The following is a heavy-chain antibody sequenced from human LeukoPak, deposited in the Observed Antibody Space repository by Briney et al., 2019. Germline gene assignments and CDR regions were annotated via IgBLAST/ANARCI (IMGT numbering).Heavy chain of an antibody. CDR3: AKDGQVTDYYDSSGLSSAYYSDY. D-gene: IGHD3-22*01. CDR1: GFTFSSYG. Sequence: GRSLRLSCAASGFTFSSYGMHWVRQAPGKGLEWVAVISYDGSNKYYADSVKGRFTISRDNSKNTLYLQMNSLRAEDTAVYYCAKDGQVTDYYDSSGLSSAYYSDYWGQGTLVTVSS. V-gene: IGHV3-30*18. CDR2: ISYDGSNK. J-gene: IGHJ4*02.